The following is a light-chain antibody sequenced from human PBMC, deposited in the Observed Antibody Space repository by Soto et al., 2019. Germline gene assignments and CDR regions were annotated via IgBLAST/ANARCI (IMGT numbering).Light chain of an antibody. CDR3: QQRSNWPT. Sequence: EIVVTQSPATLSVSPGERATLSCRASQIVSSNLAWYRQKPGQAPRLLIYGASTRATGIPARFSGSGSGTEFTLTISSLEPEDFAVYYCQQRSNWPTLGQGTKVDI. CDR2: GAS. V-gene: IGKV3-15*01. J-gene: IGKJ1*01. CDR1: QIVSSN.